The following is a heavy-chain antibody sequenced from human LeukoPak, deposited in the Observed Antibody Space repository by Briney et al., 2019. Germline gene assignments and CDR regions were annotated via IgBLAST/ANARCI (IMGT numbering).Heavy chain of an antibody. V-gene: IGHV3-74*01. CDR2: ITGDGSSS. J-gene: IGHJ5*02. Sequence: PGGSLRLSCAASGFSFSRNWMHWVRQAPGKGLVWISHITGDGSSSSYVESVKGRFTISRDNARDTVYLQMNSLRAEDTAVYYCARGGNGCFDLWGQGTLVTVSS. CDR1: GFSFSRNW. CDR3: ARGGNGCFDL. D-gene: IGHD3-16*01.